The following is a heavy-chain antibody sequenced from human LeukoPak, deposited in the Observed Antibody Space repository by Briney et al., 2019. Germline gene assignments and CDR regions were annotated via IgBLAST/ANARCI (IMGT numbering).Heavy chain of an antibody. CDR3: ASYYYDSSGYPEYFQH. Sequence: SETLSLTCTVSGGSISSYYWSWIRQPPGKGLERIGYIYYSGSTNYNPSLKSRVTISVDTSKNQFSLKLSSVTAADTAVYYCASYYYDSSGYPEYFQHWGQGTLVTVSS. V-gene: IGHV4-59*08. D-gene: IGHD3-22*01. CDR1: GGSISSYY. CDR2: IYYSGST. J-gene: IGHJ1*01.